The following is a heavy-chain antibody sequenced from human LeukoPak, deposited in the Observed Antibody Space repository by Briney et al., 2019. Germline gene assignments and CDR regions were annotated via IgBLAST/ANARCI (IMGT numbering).Heavy chain of an antibody. Sequence: GGSLRLPCAASGFTFSSYEMNWVRQAPGKGLDWVAFIRYDGSNKYYAASVKGRFTISRGNSKNSLYLQMNSLRAEDTAVYYCAELGITMIGGVWGKGTTVTISS. CDR2: IRYDGSNK. CDR3: AELGITMIGGV. V-gene: IGHV3-30*02. J-gene: IGHJ6*04. D-gene: IGHD3-10*02. CDR1: GFTFSSYE.